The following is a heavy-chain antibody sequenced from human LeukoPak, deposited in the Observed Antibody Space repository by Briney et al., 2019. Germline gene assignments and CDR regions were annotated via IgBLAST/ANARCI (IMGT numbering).Heavy chain of an antibody. V-gene: IGHV3-23*01. D-gene: IGHD6-19*01. CDR2: I. Sequence: GGSLRLSCAASGFTFGSYAIYWVRQAPGKGLEWVSGIKGRFTISRDNSKNTVYLQINSLRAEDTALYYCAKTTAGYSSGRYPGWPMDYWGQGTLVTASS. CDR3: AKTTAGYSSGRYPGWPMDY. J-gene: IGHJ4*02. CDR1: GFTFGSYA.